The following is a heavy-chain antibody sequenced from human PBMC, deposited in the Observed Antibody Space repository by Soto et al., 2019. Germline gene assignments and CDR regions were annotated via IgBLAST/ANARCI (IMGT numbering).Heavy chain of an antibody. Sequence: ASETLSLPCTVSGGSLSSYYWSWIRPPPGKGLGWIGYIYYNGSTNYNPSLKSRVTISVDTPKNQFSLKLSSGTAAGTAVYYCARVIGRSIAARRYLFAPCGQGTLVTVSS. CDR2: IYYNGST. D-gene: IGHD6-6*01. CDR3: ARVIGRSIAARRYLFAP. V-gene: IGHV4-59*01. J-gene: IGHJ5*02. CDR1: GGSLSSYY.